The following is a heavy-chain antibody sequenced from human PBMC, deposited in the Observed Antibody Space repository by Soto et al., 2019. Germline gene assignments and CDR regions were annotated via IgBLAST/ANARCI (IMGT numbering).Heavy chain of an antibody. Sequence: HLVHSGAEVTKPGASVHISCQASGYMFTTYSIHWVRQAPGQRLEWLGWIKPDTGNTRYSQRLRGRVTILSDTSAKTAYLHLTGLTSEDTAVYYCARAPMWDCSGSTCYPFFDFWGHGSLVTVSS. CDR2: IKPDTGNT. V-gene: IGHV1-3*01. J-gene: IGHJ4*01. CDR1: GYMFTTYS. D-gene: IGHD2-15*01. CDR3: ARAPMWDCSGSTCYPFFDF.